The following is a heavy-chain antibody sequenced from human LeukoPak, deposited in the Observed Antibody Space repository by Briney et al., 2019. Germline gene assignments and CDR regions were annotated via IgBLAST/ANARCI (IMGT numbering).Heavy chain of an antibody. CDR1: DGSFSGYY. CDR2: IIHSGST. D-gene: IGHD3-10*01. J-gene: IGHJ3*02. CDR3: ARQYGSGIHAFDI. V-gene: IGHV4-34*12. Sequence: SETLSLTCAVYDGSFSGYYWSWIRQPPGKGLEWIGEIIHSGSTNYNPSLKSRLTISVDTSKNQFSLKLSSVTAADTAVYYCARQYGSGIHAFDIWGQGTMVTVSS.